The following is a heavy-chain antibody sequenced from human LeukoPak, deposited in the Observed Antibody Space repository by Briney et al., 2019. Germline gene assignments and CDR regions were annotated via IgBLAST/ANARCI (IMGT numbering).Heavy chain of an antibody. D-gene: IGHD2-21*01. J-gene: IGHJ6*02. Sequence: SETLSLTCTVSGGSVSSGSYYWSWIRQPPGKGLEWIGYIYYSGSTNYNPSLKSRVTISVDTSKNQFSLKLSSVTAADTAVYYCARDPVIYGMDVWGQGTTVTVCS. CDR3: ARDPVIYGMDV. V-gene: IGHV4-61*01. CDR2: IYYSGST. CDR1: GGSVSSGSYY.